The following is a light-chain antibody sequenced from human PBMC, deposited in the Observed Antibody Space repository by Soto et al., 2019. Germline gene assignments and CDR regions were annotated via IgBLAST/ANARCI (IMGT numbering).Light chain of an antibody. CDR1: QNIGTN. CDR2: AAS. CDR3: QQHNNWPPIT. Sequence: EIVMTQSPSTLSVSPGERATLSCRASQNIGTNLAWFQQKPGQAPRLLIYAASIRATDFPARFSGSGSGTEFTLTISSLQSEDFAVYYCQQHNNWPPITFGQGTRLEIK. J-gene: IGKJ5*01. V-gene: IGKV3-15*01.